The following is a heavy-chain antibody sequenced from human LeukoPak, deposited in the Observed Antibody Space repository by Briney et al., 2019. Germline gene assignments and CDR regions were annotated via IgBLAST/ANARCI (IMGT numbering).Heavy chain of an antibody. J-gene: IGHJ6*03. CDR1: GYTFTGYY. V-gene: IGHV1-2*02. CDR2: INPNSGGT. CDR3: ARDSELVIAAAGNYYMDV. D-gene: IGHD6-13*01. Sequence: ASVKVSCKASGYTFTGYYMHWVRQALGQRLEWMGWINPNSGGTNYAQTFQGRVTMTRDTSISTAYMELSRLRSDDTAVYYCARDSELVIAAAGNYYMDVWGKGTTVTVSS.